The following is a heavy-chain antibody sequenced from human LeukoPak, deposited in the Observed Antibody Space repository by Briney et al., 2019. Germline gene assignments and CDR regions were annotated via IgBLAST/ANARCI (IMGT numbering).Heavy chain of an antibody. CDR1: GFTFSSYS. V-gene: IGHV3-21*01. Sequence: PGGSLRLSCAASGFTFSSYSMNWVRQAPGKGLEWVSSISSSSSYIYYADSVKGRFTISRDNPKNSLYLQMNSLRAEDTAVYYCARAASSIVGATGDDDYYYYYMDVWGKGTTVTVSS. D-gene: IGHD1-26*01. J-gene: IGHJ6*03. CDR2: ISSSSSYI. CDR3: ARAASSIVGATGDDDYYYYYMDV.